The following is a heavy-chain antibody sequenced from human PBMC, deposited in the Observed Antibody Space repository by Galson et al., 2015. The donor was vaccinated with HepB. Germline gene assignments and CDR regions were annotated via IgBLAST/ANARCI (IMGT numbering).Heavy chain of an antibody. D-gene: IGHD1-20*01. CDR2: INSYNSNT. CDR1: GYTFINYG. V-gene: IGHV1-18*01. CDR3: ARDLWITSSCGGY. Sequence: SVKVSCKASGYTFINYGITRVRQAPGQGLEWMGWINSYNSNTKYAQKFKGRVTMTTDTSTSTAYMEVRSLRSDDTAVYYCARDLWITSSCGGYWGKGTLVTVSS. J-gene: IGHJ4*02.